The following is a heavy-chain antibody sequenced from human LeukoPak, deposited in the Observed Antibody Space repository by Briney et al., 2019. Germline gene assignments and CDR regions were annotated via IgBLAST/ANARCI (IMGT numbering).Heavy chain of an antibody. CDR3: ARSGHCSGTGCYAEGIDY. V-gene: IGHV1-18*01. D-gene: IGHD2-2*01. Sequence: ASVRVSCKASGYTFTTYGISWVRQAPGQGLEWMGWISAYNGNTNYAQNFQARVTMTTDTSTSTAYMEVTNLRSDDTAIYYCARSGHCSGTGCYAEGIDYWGQGTLVTVSS. CDR2: ISAYNGNT. CDR1: GYTFTTYG. J-gene: IGHJ4*02.